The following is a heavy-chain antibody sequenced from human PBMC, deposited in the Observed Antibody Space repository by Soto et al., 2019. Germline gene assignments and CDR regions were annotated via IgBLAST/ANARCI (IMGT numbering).Heavy chain of an antibody. CDR1: GFTFSSYA. D-gene: IGHD6-19*01. J-gene: IGHJ3*02. CDR2: ISYDGSNK. Sequence: SLRLSCAASGFTFSSYAMHWVRQAPGKGLEWVAVISYDGSNKYYADSVKGRFTISRDNSKNTLYLQMNSLRAEDTAVYYCARSYSSGWYSSAFDIWGQGTMVTVSS. V-gene: IGHV3-30-3*01. CDR3: ARSYSSGWYSSAFDI.